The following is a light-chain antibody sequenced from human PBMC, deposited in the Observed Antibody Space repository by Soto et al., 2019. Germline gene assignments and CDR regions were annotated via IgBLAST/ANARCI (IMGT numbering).Light chain of an antibody. Sequence: EIVMTQSPATLPVSPGERATPSCRASQSVSSNFAWYQQKPGQAPRLLIYDASTRATGIPARFSGSGSGTEFTLTISSLQSEDFAVYYCQQYKKWPRTFGHGTKVDIK. CDR1: QSVSSN. J-gene: IGKJ1*01. CDR3: QQYKKWPRT. V-gene: IGKV3-15*01. CDR2: DAS.